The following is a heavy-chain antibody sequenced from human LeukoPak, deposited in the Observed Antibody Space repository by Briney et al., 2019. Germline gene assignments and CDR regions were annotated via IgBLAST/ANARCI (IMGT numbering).Heavy chain of an antibody. J-gene: IGHJ6*02. D-gene: IGHD3-9*01. CDR3: ARDRSYGILTGYSVSEASGMDV. CDR2: IYYSGST. CDR1: GGSISSYY. V-gene: IGHV4-59*01. Sequence: PSETLSLTCTVSGGSISSYYWSWIRQPPGKGLEWIGYIYYSGSTNYNPSLKSRVTISVDTSKNQFSLKLSSVTAADTAVYYCARDRSYGILTGYSVSEASGMDVWGQGTTVTVSS.